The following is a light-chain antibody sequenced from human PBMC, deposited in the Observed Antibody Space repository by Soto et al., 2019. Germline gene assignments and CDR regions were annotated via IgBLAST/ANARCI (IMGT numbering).Light chain of an antibody. CDR3: QSYDSSLDVV. J-gene: IGLJ2*01. V-gene: IGLV1-40*01. CDR1: SSNIGAGYD. CDR2: GNS. Sequence: QSVLTQPPSVSGAPGQRVTISCTGSSSNIGAGYDVHWYQQLPGTAPKLLIYGNSNRPSGVPDRFSGSKSGTSASLAITGLQAEDGADYNCQSYDSSLDVVFGGGTKLTVL.